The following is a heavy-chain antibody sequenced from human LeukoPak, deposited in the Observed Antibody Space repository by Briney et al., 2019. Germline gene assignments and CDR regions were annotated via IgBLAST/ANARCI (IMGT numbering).Heavy chain of an antibody. CDR3: ARGDSGYDWLDY. J-gene: IGHJ4*02. Sequence: SVKVSCKASGGTFSSYAISWVRQAPGQGLEWMGGIIPIFGTANYAQKLQGRVTMTTDTSTSTAYMELRSLRSDDTAVHYCARGDSGYDWLDYWGQGTLVTVSS. CDR2: IIPIFGTA. CDR1: GGTFSSYA. D-gene: IGHD5-12*01. V-gene: IGHV1-69*05.